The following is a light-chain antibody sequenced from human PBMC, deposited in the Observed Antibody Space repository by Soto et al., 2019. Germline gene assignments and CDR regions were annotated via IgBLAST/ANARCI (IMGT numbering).Light chain of an antibody. CDR1: QGISNN. J-gene: IGKJ1*01. CDR2: AAS. V-gene: IGKV1-27*01. Sequence: DIQMTQSPSSLSASVGDRVTITCRASQGISNNLAWFQQKPGKVPKLLISAASTLQSGVPLRFSGSGSGTDFTLTSSSLQPEDVATYYCQKHNGEVGQGTKVEIK. CDR3: QKHNGE.